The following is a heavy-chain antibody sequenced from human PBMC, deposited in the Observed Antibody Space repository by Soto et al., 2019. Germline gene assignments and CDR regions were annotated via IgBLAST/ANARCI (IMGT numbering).Heavy chain of an antibody. CDR2: IKQDGSEK. D-gene: IGHD6-19*01. CDR1: GFTFSSYW. CDR3: ARGIAVAGPYYYYYYMDV. Sequence: GGSLRLSCAASGFTFSSYWMSWVRQAPGKGLEWVANIKQDGSEKYYVDSVKGRFTISRDNAKNSLYLQMNSLRAEDTAVYYCARGIAVAGPYYYYYYMDVWGKGTTVTVSS. V-gene: IGHV3-7*04. J-gene: IGHJ6*03.